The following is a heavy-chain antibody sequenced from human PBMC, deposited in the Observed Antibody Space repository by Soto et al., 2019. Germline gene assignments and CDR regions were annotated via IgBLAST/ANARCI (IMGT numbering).Heavy chain of an antibody. CDR3: ARAGYYYYDSSGYYYYDY. V-gene: IGHV4-59*01. D-gene: IGHD3-22*01. Sequence: KPSETLSLTCTASGGSISSYYWSWIRQPPGKGLEWIGYIYYSGSTNYNPSPKSRVTITVDTSKNQFSLKLSSVTAADTAVYYCARAGYYYYDSSGYYYYDYWGQGTLVTVSS. CDR1: GGSISSYY. J-gene: IGHJ4*02. CDR2: IYYSGST.